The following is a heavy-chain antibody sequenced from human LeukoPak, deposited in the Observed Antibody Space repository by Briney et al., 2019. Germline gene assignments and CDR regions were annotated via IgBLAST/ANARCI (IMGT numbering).Heavy chain of an antibody. J-gene: IGHJ5*02. V-gene: IGHV3-11*04. CDR2: ISSSGSTI. CDR3: ARERYQGETNWFDP. D-gene: IGHD1-14*01. Sequence: SGGSLRLSCAASGFTFSDYYMSWIRQAPGKGLEWVSYISSSGSTIYYADSVKGRFTISRDNAKNSLYLQMNSLRAEDTAVYYCARERYQGETNWFDPWGQGTLVTVSS. CDR1: GFTFSDYY.